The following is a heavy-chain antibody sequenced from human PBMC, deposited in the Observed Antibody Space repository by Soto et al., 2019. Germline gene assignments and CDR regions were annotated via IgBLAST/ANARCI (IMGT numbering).Heavy chain of an antibody. CDR1: GGSISSSSYY. CDR2: IYYSGST. J-gene: IGHJ4*02. D-gene: IGHD2-8*01. Sequence: QRELQESGPGLVKPSETLSLTCTVSGGSISSSSYYWGWIRQPPGKGLEWIGSIYYSGSTYYNPSLKSRVTISVDTSKNQFSLKLSSVTAADTAVYYCARQVYPQLNRGLDYWGQGTLVTVSS. V-gene: IGHV4-39*01. CDR3: ARQVYPQLNRGLDY.